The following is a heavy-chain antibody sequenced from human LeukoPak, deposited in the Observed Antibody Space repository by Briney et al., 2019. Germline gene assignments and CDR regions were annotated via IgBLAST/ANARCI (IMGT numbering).Heavy chain of an antibody. V-gene: IGHV3-7*04. J-gene: IGHJ4*02. Sequence: GGSLRLSCAASGFTFSDYWMSWVRQAPGKGLEWVANLKQDGSEKYYVDSVEGRFTISRDNAKNSLYLQMSTLRAEDTAVYYCARANDYKFDYWGQGTLVTVSS. CDR1: GFTFSDYW. CDR2: LKQDGSEK. CDR3: ARANDYKFDY. D-gene: IGHD3-10*01.